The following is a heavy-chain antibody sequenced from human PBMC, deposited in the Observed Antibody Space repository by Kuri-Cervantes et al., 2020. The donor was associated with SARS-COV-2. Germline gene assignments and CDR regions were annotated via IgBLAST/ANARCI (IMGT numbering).Heavy chain of an antibody. J-gene: IGHJ3*02. CDR1: GGSISSSSYY. CDR2: IYYSGST. D-gene: IGHD3-22*01. Sequence: SETLSLTCTVSGGSISSSSYYWGWIRQPPGKGLEWIGSIYYSGSTYYNPSLKSRVTISVDTSKNQFSLKLSSVTAADTVVYYCARSRAMIVAQPDAFDIWGQGTMVTVSS. CDR3: ARSRAMIVAQPDAFDI. V-gene: IGHV4-39*01.